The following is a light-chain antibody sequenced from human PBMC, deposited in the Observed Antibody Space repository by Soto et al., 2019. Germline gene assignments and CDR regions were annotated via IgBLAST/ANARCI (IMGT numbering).Light chain of an antibody. CDR1: SSNIGSAI. Sequence: QSVLTQPPSLSGTPGQTVTISCIGSSSNIGSAIVHWYQQIPGTAPKHLIYMNNQRPSGVPDRFSGSKSGTSASLVITGLRPEDEADYYCVAWDDNLSSRVFGGGPKLTVL. CDR3: VAWDDNLSSRV. J-gene: IGLJ3*02. V-gene: IGLV1-47*01. CDR2: MNN.